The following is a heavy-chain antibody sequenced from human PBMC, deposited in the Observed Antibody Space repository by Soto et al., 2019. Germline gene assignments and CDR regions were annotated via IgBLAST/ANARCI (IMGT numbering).Heavy chain of an antibody. Sequence: SETLSLTCTVSGGSISSGDYYWSWIRQPPGKGLEWIGYIYYSGSTYYNPSLKSRVTISVDTSKNQFSLKLRSVTAADTAVYYCARAKGYCISTSCYGLDYWGQGTLVTVSS. D-gene: IGHD2-2*01. CDR3: ARAKGYCISTSCYGLDY. CDR2: IYYSGST. V-gene: IGHV4-30-4*01. CDR1: GGSISSGDYY. J-gene: IGHJ4*02.